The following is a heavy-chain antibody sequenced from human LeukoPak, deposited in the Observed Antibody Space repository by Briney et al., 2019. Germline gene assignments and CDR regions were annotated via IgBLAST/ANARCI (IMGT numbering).Heavy chain of an antibody. D-gene: IGHD2-2*01. J-gene: IGHJ5*02. V-gene: IGHV3-23*01. CDR2: ISDSGGST. Sequence: GGSLRPSCAASAFTFSSYAMSWVRRAPGKGLEWVSTISDSGGSTYYADSVKGRFTISRDNSKNTMSLQMNSLGADDTAVYYCAKHTNDWFDPWGQGTLVTVSS. CDR3: AKHTNDWFDP. CDR1: AFTFSSYA.